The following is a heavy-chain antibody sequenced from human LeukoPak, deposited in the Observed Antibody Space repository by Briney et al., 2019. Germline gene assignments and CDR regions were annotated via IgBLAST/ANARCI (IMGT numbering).Heavy chain of an antibody. CDR2: ISGSGGST. CDR1: GFTFSSYA. V-gene: IGHV3-23*01. D-gene: IGHD3-22*01. J-gene: IGHJ4*02. CDR3: AKDRLTYYYDSSGYYFFDY. Sequence: GGSLRLSCAAFGFTFSSYAMSWVRQAPGKGLEWVSAISGSGGSTYYADSVKGRFTISRDNSKNTLYLQMNSLRAEDTAVYYCAKDRLTYYYDSSGYYFFDYWGQGTLVTVSS.